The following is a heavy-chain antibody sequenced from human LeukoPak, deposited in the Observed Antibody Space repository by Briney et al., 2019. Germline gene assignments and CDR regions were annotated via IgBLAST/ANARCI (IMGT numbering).Heavy chain of an antibody. Sequence: PGGSLRLSCAASGFTFSSYAMSWVRQAPGKGLEWVSAISGSGGSTYYADSVKGRFTISRDNSKNTVNLQMNSLRVEDTAVYYCAKGSIYYDPLFDSWGQGTLVTVSS. D-gene: IGHD3-22*01. J-gene: IGHJ4*02. CDR1: GFTFSSYA. CDR3: AKGSIYYDPLFDS. CDR2: ISGSGGST. V-gene: IGHV3-23*01.